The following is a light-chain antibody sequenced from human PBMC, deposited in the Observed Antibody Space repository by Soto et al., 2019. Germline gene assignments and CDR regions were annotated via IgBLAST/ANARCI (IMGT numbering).Light chain of an antibody. V-gene: IGLV4-69*01. Sequence: QPVLTQSPSASASLGASVKLTCTLSSGHSTYAIAWHQQQPEKGPRFLMKLNSDGSHNKGDGIPDRFSGSSSGAERYLIISGLQSEDEADYYCQTWGTGLWVFGGGTKVTVL. J-gene: IGLJ3*02. CDR1: SGHSTYA. CDR2: LNSDGSH. CDR3: QTWGTGLWV.